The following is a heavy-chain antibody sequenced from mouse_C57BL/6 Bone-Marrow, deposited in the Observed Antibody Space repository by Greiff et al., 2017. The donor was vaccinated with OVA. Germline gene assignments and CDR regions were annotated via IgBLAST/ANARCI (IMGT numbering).Heavy chain of an antibody. CDR1: EYEFPSHD. V-gene: IGHV5-2*01. Sequence: EVQGVESGGGLVQPGESLKLSCESNEYEFPSHDMSWVRKTPEKRLELVAAINSDGGSTYYPDNVKGRFTISRDNAKNNLYLQMSHLKSEDTAMYYCARVEIRWFAYWGQGTLVTVSA. D-gene: IGHD5-1-1*01. CDR2: INSDGGST. J-gene: IGHJ3*01. CDR3: ARVEIRWFAY.